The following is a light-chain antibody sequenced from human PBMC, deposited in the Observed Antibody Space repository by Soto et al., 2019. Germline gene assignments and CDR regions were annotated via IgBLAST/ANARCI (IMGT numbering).Light chain of an antibody. Sequence: QSVLTQLTSVCGAPGQRVTISCTGSSSNIGVGYDVLWYQQLPGTAPKLLIYGNSNRPSGVPDRFSGSKSGTSASLAITGLQAEDEADYYCQSYDSSLSGSDVVFGGGTKVTVL. V-gene: IGLV1-40*01. CDR3: QSYDSSLSGSDVV. J-gene: IGLJ2*01. CDR2: GNS. CDR1: SSNIGVGYD.